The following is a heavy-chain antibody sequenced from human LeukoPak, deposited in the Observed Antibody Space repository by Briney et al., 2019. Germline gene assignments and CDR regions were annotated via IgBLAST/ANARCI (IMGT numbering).Heavy chain of an antibody. CDR3: ARAMVRGVIIARFGMDV. CDR2: IIPMFGTT. V-gene: IGHV1-69*13. Sequence: SVPVSCMASGGATFSSDGISWVRPAPGQGLEWMGGIIPMFGTTNYAQKFRGRVTITVDESTTTAYMELNSLTSEDTAVYYCARAMVRGVIIARFGMDVWGRGTAVTVSS. D-gene: IGHD3-10*01. CDR1: GGATFSSDG. J-gene: IGHJ6*04.